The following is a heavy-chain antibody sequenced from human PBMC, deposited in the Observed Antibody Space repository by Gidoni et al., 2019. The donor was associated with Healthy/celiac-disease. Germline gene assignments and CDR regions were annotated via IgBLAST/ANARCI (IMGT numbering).Heavy chain of an antibody. V-gene: IGHV2-5*02. Sequence: QITLKESGPTLVKPTQTLTLTCTFSGFSLSTSGVGVGWIRQPPGKALEWLALIYWDDDKRYSPSLKSRLTITKDTSKNQVVLTMTNMDPVDTATYYCAHNWGHYDILTGSPGDNWFDPWGQGTLVTVSS. J-gene: IGHJ5*02. CDR2: IYWDDDK. CDR3: AHNWGHYDILTGSPGDNWFDP. CDR1: GFSLSTSGVG. D-gene: IGHD3-9*01.